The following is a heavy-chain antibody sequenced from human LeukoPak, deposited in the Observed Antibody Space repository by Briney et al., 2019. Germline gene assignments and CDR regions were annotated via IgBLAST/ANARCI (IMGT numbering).Heavy chain of an antibody. Sequence: SETLSLTCTVSGGSISSSNNYWGWIRQPPGKGLEWIGSIYYSGSTYYNPSLKSRVTISVGTSKNQFSLKLSSVGAADTAVYYCARDSCSRTSCRRKFDYWGQGTLVTVSS. J-gene: IGHJ4*02. V-gene: IGHV4-39*07. CDR1: GGSISSSNNY. D-gene: IGHD2-2*01. CDR3: ARDSCSRTSCRRKFDY. CDR2: IYYSGST.